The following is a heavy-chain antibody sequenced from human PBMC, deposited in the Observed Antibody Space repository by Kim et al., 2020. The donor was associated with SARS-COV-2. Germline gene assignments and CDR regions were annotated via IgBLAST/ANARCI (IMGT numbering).Heavy chain of an antibody. J-gene: IGHJ1*01. CDR1: GFTFSSYT. CDR2: ISSSSSYI. Sequence: GGSLRLSCAASGFTFSSYTMNWVRQAPGKGLEWVSSISSSSSYIYYADSMKGRFTISRDNAKNSLYLQMNSLRAEDTAVYYCARDQWDIYSSSSFQHWGRGTLVTVSS. V-gene: IGHV3-21*01. CDR3: ARDQWDIYSSSSFQH. D-gene: IGHD6-6*01.